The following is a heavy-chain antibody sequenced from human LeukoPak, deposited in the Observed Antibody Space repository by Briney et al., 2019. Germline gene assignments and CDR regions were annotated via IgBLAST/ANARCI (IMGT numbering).Heavy chain of an antibody. CDR3: ASRGVGASPFDF. CDR1: GDSIDSSTYF. CDR2: IYHSGDT. D-gene: IGHD1-26*01. V-gene: IGHV4-39*01. J-gene: IGHJ4*02. Sequence: SETLSLTCTVSGDSIDSSTYFWGWIRQSPGKGLEWIATIYHSGDTFYTPSLQSRVTISVDIIKNQFSLKVNSVTAADTAVYYCASRGVGASPFDFWGQGTLVTVS.